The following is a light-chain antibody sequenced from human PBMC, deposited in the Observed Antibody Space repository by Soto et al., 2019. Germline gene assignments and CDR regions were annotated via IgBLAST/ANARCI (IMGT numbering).Light chain of an antibody. Sequence: QLVLTQPPSASGTPGQRVTISCSGSSSNIGNNNVNWYQQLPGTAPTLLIYSSDQRPSGVPDRFSGSKSGTSASLAVNGLQSEDEANYYCAAWDDSLNGPLFGGGTKVTVL. J-gene: IGLJ3*02. CDR1: SSNIGNNN. V-gene: IGLV1-44*01. CDR2: SSD. CDR3: AAWDDSLNGPL.